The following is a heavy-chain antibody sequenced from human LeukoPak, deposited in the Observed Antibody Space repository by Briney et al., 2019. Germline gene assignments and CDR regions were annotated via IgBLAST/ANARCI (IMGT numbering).Heavy chain of an antibody. Sequence: GASVKVSCKASGGTFSSYAISWVRQAPGQGLEWMGGIIPIFGTANYAQKFQGRVTITADESTSTAYMELSSLRSEDTAVYYCARELTQSMLLAYWGQGTLVTVSS. CDR2: IIPIFGTA. J-gene: IGHJ4*02. CDR1: GGTFSSYA. CDR3: ARELTQSMLLAY. D-gene: IGHD2-15*01. V-gene: IGHV1-69*13.